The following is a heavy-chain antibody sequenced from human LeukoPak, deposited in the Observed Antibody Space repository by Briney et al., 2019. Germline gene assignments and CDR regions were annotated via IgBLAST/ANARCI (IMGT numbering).Heavy chain of an antibody. D-gene: IGHD3-9*01. CDR1: GFTFDDYA. J-gene: IGHJ4*02. CDR3: AKDLYDILTFFDY. Sequence: PGGSLRLSCAASGFTFDDYAMHWVRQAPGRGLEWVSGISWNSGSIGYADSVKGRFTISRDNAKNSLYLQMNSLRAEDTALYYCAKDLYDILTFFDYWGQGTLVTVSS. CDR2: ISWNSGSI. V-gene: IGHV3-9*01.